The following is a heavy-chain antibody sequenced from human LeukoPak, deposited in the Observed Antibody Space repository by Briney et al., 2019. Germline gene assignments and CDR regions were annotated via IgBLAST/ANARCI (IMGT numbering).Heavy chain of an antibody. CDR1: GFTFSSYW. V-gene: IGHV3-48*04. Sequence: AGGSLRLSCAASGFTFSSYWMNWVRQAPGKGLEWVSYISGSGNTIYYADSVKGRFTISRDNAKNSLYLQMNSLRAEDTAIYYCARDKNYYDSSGRRKVTDYWGQGTLVTVSS. J-gene: IGHJ4*02. CDR3: ARDKNYYDSSGRRKVTDY. D-gene: IGHD3-22*01. CDR2: ISGSGNTI.